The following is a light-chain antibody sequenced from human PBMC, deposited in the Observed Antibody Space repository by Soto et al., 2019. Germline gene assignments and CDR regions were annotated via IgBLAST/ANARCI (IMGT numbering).Light chain of an antibody. V-gene: IGKV1-39*01. Sequence: DIQMTQSPSSLSASVGDRVTITCRASQSISSYLNWYQQKPGKATNLMIYAASSLQSGVPSRFSGSGSGTDFTLTLSSLQPEDFADYYCQQSYSTHPITFGQGTRLEIK. CDR2: AAS. CDR3: QQSYSTHPIT. CDR1: QSISSY. J-gene: IGKJ5*01.